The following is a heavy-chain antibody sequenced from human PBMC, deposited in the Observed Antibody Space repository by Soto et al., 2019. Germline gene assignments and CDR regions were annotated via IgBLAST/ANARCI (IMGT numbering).Heavy chain of an antibody. V-gene: IGHV1-18*04. J-gene: IGHJ6*02. CDR3: ARLCHYDILTGYMHYYGMDV. CDR2: ISAYNGNT. Sequence: GASVKVSCKASGYTFTSYGISWVRQAPGQGLEWMGWISAYNGNTNYAQKLQGRVTMTTDTSTSTAYMELRSLRSDDTAVYYCARLCHYDILTGYMHYYGMDVWGQGTTVTVSS. CDR1: GYTFTSYG. D-gene: IGHD3-9*01.